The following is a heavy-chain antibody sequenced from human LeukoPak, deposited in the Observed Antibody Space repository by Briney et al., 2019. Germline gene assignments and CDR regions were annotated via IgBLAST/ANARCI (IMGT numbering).Heavy chain of an antibody. J-gene: IGHJ4*02. CDR1: GFTFSSYG. CDR2: IWYDGSNK. CDR3: ARGREADMATVFDY. V-gene: IGHV3-33*01. Sequence: GRSLRLSCAASGFTFSSYGMHWVRQAPGKGLEWVAVIWYDGSNKYYADSVKGRFTISRDNSKNTLYLQMNSLRAEDTAVYYCARGREADMATVFDYWGQGTLVTVSS. D-gene: IGHD5-12*01.